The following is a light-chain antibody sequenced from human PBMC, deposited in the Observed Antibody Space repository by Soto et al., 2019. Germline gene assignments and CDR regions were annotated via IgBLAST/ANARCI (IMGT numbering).Light chain of an antibody. J-gene: IGLJ1*01. CDR3: ISYTSDTSPYL. CDR2: EVT. Sequence: LTQPASVSGSPGQSITISCTGTSSDVGGYNYVSWYQHHPGKAPKLIIYEVTNRPSGVSNRFSGSRSGNTASLTISGLQAEDEADYYCISYTSDTSPYLFRNATTVTV. CDR1: SSDVGGYNY. V-gene: IGLV2-14*01.